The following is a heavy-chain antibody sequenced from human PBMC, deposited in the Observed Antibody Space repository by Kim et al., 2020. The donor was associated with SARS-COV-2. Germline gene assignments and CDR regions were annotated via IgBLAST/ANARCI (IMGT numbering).Heavy chain of an antibody. CDR2: IYHSGST. D-gene: IGHD5-12*01. CDR1: GGSISSSNW. V-gene: IGHV4-4*02. CDR3: ARDPDSVGGYDSDIAEDY. J-gene: IGHJ4*02. Sequence: SETLSLTCAVSGGSISSSNWWSWVRQPPGKGLEWIGEIYHSGSTNYNPSLKSRVTISVDKSKNQFSLKLSSVTAADTAVYYCARDPDSVGGYDSDIAEDYWGQGTLVTVSS.